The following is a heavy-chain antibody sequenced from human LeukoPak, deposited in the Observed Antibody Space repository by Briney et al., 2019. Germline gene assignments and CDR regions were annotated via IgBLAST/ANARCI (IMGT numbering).Heavy chain of an antibody. V-gene: IGHV3-15*01. CDR1: GFTFNNAW. D-gene: IGHD6-19*01. CDR2: IKSKTDGGTT. Sequence: GGSLRLSCAASGFTFNNAWMSWVRQAPGRGLEWIGHIKSKTDGGTTDYGAPVKGRFTIPRDDSKNTLYLQINSLKTEDTAVYYCTTGSSGWSSWGQGTLVTVSS. CDR3: TTGSSGWSS. J-gene: IGHJ4*02.